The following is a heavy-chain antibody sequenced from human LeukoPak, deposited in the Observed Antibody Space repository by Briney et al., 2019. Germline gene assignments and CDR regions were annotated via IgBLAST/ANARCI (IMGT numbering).Heavy chain of an antibody. V-gene: IGHV1-69*04. D-gene: IGHD6-13*01. Sequence: SVTVSCKASGGTFISYAISWVRQAPGQGLEWMGRIIPILGIANYAQKFQGRVTITADKSTSTAYMELSSLRSEDTAVYYCAREFGKDSTAAGTMDHKNNWFDPWGQGTLVTVSS. J-gene: IGHJ5*02. CDR1: GGTFISYA. CDR3: AREFGKDSTAAGTMDHKNNWFDP. CDR2: IIPILGIA.